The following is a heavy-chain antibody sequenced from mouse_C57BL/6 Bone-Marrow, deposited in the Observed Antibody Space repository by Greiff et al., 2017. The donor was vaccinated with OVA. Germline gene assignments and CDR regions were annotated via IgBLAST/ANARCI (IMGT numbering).Heavy chain of an antibody. CDR3: ARRSTVVEPHGMDY. D-gene: IGHD1-1*01. Sequence: EVMLVESGGGLVQPGGSLKLSCAASGFTFSDYYMYWVRQTPEKRLEWVAYISNGGGSTYYPDTVKGRFTISRDNAKNTLYLQMSRLKSEDTAMYYCARRSTVVEPHGMDYWGQGTSVTVSS. CDR1: GFTFSDYY. V-gene: IGHV5-12*01. J-gene: IGHJ4*01. CDR2: ISNGGGST.